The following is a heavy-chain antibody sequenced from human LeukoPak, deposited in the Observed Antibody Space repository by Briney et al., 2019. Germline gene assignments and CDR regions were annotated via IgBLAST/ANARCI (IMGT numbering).Heavy chain of an antibody. V-gene: IGHV1-18*01. Sequence: ASVKVSCKASGYTFTSYGISWVRQAPGQGLEWMGWISAYNGNTNYAQKLQGRVTMTTDTSTSTAYMELRSLRSDDTAVYYCARDFRRWLQLDAFDIWGQGTMVTVSP. J-gene: IGHJ3*02. CDR1: GYTFTSYG. D-gene: IGHD5-24*01. CDR3: ARDFRRWLQLDAFDI. CDR2: ISAYNGNT.